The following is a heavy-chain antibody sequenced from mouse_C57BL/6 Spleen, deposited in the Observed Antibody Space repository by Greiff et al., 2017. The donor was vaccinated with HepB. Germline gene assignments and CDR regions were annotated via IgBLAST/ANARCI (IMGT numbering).Heavy chain of an antibody. CDR3: ARRRYPRSYWYFHL. Sequence: QVQLQQSGAELARPGASVKLSCKASGYTFTSYGISWVKQRTGQGLEWIGEIYPRSGNTYYNEKFKGKATLTADKSSSTASMELRSLTSEDSAVYFCARRRYPRSYWYFHLSLTGTTVTVSS. D-gene: IGHD1-1*01. J-gene: IGHJ1*03. CDR1: GYTFTSYG. V-gene: IGHV1-81*01. CDR2: IYPRSGNT.